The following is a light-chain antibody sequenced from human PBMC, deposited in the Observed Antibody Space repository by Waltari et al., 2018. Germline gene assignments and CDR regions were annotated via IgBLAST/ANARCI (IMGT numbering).Light chain of an antibody. CDR2: KAS. Sequence: DIQMTQSPSTLSASVGDRVTITCWASQSISSWLAWYQQKPGKAPNLLIYKASSLESGVPSRFSGSGSETEFTLTISSLQPDDFATYYCQQYNSYPFTFGPGTKVDIK. CDR1: QSISSW. CDR3: QQYNSYPFT. V-gene: IGKV1-5*03. J-gene: IGKJ3*01.